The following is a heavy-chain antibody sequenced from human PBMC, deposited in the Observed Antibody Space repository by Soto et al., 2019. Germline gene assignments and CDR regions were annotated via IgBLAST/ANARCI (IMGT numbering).Heavy chain of an antibody. CDR3: ARAGARDGYNPTLYYYYGMDV. CDR2: IIPILGIA. V-gene: IGHV1-69*02. J-gene: IGHJ6*02. D-gene: IGHD5-12*01. CDR1: GGTFSSYT. Sequence: QVQLVQSGAEVKKPGSSVKVSCKASGGTFSSYTISWVRQAPGQGLECMGRIIPILGIANYAQKFQGRVTITADKTTSTAYMELSSLRSEDTAVYYCARAGARDGYNPTLYYYYGMDVWGQGTTVTVSS.